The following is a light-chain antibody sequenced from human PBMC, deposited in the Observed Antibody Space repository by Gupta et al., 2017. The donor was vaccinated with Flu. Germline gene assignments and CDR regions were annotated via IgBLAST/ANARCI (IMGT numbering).Light chain of an antibody. V-gene: IGLV3-25*02. J-gene: IGLJ3*02. Sequence: SYELTQPPSVSVSPGQTARITCSGNALPKQYAYWYQQKPGQAPVLVIYKDSVRPSGIPERFSGSSSGTIVTLTISGVQAEDEADYYRQSAVISGTSRVFGRGTKLTVL. CDR3: QSAVISGTSRV. CDR1: ALPKQY. CDR2: KDS.